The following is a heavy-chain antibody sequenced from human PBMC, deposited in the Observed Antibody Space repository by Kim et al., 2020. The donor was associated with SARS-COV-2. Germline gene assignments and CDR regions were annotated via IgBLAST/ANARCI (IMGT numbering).Heavy chain of an antibody. V-gene: IGHV3-13*04. CDR3: VRGAVTGTYGMDV. CDR2: IDTDGKT. Sequence: GGSLRLSCAASGFTFSSYDIHWARQPTGKGLEWVSAIDTDGKTYYPGSVKGRFTISRENAKNSVYLQMNSLSAGDTAVYYCVRGAVTGTYGMDVWGLGTTVTVSS. J-gene: IGHJ6*02. CDR1: GFTFSSYD. D-gene: IGHD6-19*01.